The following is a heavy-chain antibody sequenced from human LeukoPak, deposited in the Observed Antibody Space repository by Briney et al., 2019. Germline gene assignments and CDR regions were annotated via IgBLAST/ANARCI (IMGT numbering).Heavy chain of an antibody. CDR3: ARGPLTGSMLGDFDY. CDR2: INWNGDST. Sequence: TGGSLRLSCAASGFTFDDYGMSWVRQAPGRGLEWVSGINWNGDSTDYADSVKGRFTISRDNARNSLYVQMNGLRAEDTALYYCARGPLTGSMLGDFDYWGQGTLVTVSS. CDR1: GFTFDDYG. J-gene: IGHJ4*02. V-gene: IGHV3-20*04. D-gene: IGHD7-27*01.